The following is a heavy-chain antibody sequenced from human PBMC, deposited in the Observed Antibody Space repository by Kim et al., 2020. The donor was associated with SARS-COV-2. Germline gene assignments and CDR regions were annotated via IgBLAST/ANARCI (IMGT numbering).Heavy chain of an antibody. D-gene: IGHD3-3*01. CDR2: IYSGGST. Sequence: GGSLRLSCVASGFTVSSNYMTWVRQAPGKGLEWVSVIYSGGSTYYADSVTGQFTISRDNSKNTMYLQMNSLRAEDTAVYYCERDSSNYDFWSGYDYWGQGTLVTVSS. V-gene: IGHV3-53*01. CDR3: ERDSSNYDFWSGYDY. CDR1: GFTVSSNY. J-gene: IGHJ4*02.